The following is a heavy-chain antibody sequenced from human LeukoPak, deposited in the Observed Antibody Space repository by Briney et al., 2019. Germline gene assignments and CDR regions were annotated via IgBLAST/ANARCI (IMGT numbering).Heavy chain of an antibody. CDR2: IIPIFGTA. CDR3: ARVLDDGSSWFDP. J-gene: IGHJ5*02. D-gene: IGHD3-10*01. Sequence: SVKVSCKASGGTFSSYAISWVRQAPGQGLEWMGGIIPIFGTANYAQKLQGRVTMTTDTSTSTAYMELRSLRSDDTAVYYCARVLDDGSSWFDPWGQGTLVTVSS. V-gene: IGHV1-69*05. CDR1: GGTFSSYA.